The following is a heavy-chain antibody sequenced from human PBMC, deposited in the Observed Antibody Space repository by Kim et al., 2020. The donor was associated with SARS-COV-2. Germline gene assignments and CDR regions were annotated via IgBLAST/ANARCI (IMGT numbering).Heavy chain of an antibody. CDR1: GYPITEVC. Sequence: ASVKVSCKVSGYPITEVCMHWVRQAPGKGLEWMGGFDPEDHETIYAEKFQGRVTMTEDSSTDTAYMELNSLTFEDTAMYYCAIDTIAVAGRVWRDAFAIWGQGTMVTVSS. V-gene: IGHV1-24*01. CDR3: AIDTIAVAGRVWRDAFAI. D-gene: IGHD6-19*01. J-gene: IGHJ3*02. CDR2: FDPEDHET.